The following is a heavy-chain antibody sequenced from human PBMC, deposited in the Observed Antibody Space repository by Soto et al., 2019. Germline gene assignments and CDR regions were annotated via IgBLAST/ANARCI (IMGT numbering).Heavy chain of an antibody. Sequence: PGGSLRPSFAASGFSFSISPMHWVRQAPGKGPEWVALISYDVTNKFYADSLKGRFTISRDNSKSTLYLQVDSLRPEEAAGYYFAMDPNPSVGQNCAFNCFDAWGQGTRVTFSS. D-gene: IGHD1-1*01. CDR3: AMDPNPSVGQNCAFNCFDA. J-gene: IGHJ5*02. CDR2: ISYDVTNK. CDR1: GFSFSISP. V-gene: IGHV3-30-3*01.